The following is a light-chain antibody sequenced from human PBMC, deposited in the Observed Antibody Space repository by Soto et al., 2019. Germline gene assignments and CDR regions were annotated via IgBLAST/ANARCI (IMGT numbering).Light chain of an antibody. Sequence: DIQMTQSPSSLSASVGDRVTITCRASQSISRNLNWYQHKPGKAPKLLIYAASGLQNGVPSRFSGGGAGTDCTLSISSLQPEDFGTYYCQQSYTTASITFGQGTRLEIK. J-gene: IGKJ5*01. V-gene: IGKV1-39*01. CDR1: QSISRN. CDR2: AAS. CDR3: QQSYTTASIT.